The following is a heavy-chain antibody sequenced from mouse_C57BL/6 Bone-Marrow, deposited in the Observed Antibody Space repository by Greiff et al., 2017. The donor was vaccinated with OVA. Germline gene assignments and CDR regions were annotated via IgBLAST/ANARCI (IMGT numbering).Heavy chain of an antibody. Sequence: EVQVVESGGGLVKPGGSLKLSCAASGFTFSDYGMHWVRQAPEKGLEWVAYISSGSSTIYYADTVKGRFTISRDNAKNTLFLQMTSLRSEDTAMYYCARTTMVRAWFAYWGQGTLVTVSA. CDR1: GFTFSDYG. J-gene: IGHJ3*01. V-gene: IGHV5-17*01. CDR2: ISSGSSTI. CDR3: ARTTMVRAWFAY. D-gene: IGHD2-1*01.